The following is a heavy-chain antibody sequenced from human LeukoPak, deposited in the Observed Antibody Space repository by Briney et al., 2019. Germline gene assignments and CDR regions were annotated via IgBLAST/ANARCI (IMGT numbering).Heavy chain of an antibody. CDR3: ARRGWDILFDF. Sequence: SETLSLTCTVSGDSISTSSYYWGWIRQPPGKGLEWLGSIYYSGSTYYHPSLKSRVTISVDTSKNQFSLKMRSVTAADTAVYYCARRGWDILFDFWGQGTLVTVSS. V-gene: IGHV4-39*01. CDR1: GDSISTSSYY. J-gene: IGHJ4*02. CDR2: IYYSGST. D-gene: IGHD1-26*01.